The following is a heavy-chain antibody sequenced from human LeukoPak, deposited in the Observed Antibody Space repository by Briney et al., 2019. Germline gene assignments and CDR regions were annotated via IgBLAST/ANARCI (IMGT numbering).Heavy chain of an antibody. D-gene: IGHD6-13*01. CDR2: ISSSSSSYI. CDR3: ATLTAANNWFDP. CDR1: GFTFSSYS. J-gene: IGHJ5*02. V-gene: IGHV3-21*01. Sequence: GGSLRLSCAASGFTFSSYSMNWVRQAPGKGLEWVSSISSSSSSYIYYADSVKGRFTISRDNAKNSLYLQMNSLRAEDTAVYYCATLTAANNWFDPWGQGTLVTVSS.